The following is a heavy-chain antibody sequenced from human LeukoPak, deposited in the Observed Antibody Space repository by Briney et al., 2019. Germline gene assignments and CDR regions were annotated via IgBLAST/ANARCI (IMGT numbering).Heavy chain of an antibody. CDR1: GFTFSDYY. V-gene: IGHV3-11*01. D-gene: IGHD3-22*01. Sequence: PGGSLRPSYAAAGFTFSDYYMSSVRQAPGKGLEWVSYISSSGSTIYYADSVKGRFTISRDNAKNSLYLQMNSLRAEGTAVYYCARDPGPRYDSSGYSDYWGQGTLVTVSS. CDR3: ARDPGPRYDSSGYSDY. J-gene: IGHJ4*02. CDR2: ISSSGSTI.